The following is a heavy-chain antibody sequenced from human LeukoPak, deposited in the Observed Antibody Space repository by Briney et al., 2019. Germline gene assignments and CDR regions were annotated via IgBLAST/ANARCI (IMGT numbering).Heavy chain of an antibody. J-gene: IGHJ4*02. CDR2: ISSSGSTI. D-gene: IGHD6-6*01. V-gene: IGHV3-11*04. CDR3: ARQWSNIAARNDFDY. Sequence: GGSLRLSCAASGFTFSDYYMSWIRQAPGKGLEWVSYISSSGSTIYYADSVKGRFTISRDNAKNSLYLQMNSLRAEDTAVYYCARQWSNIAARNDFDYWGQGTLVTVSS. CDR1: GFTFSDYY.